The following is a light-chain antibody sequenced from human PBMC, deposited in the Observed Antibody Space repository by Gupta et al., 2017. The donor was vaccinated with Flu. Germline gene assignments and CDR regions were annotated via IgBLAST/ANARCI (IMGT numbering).Light chain of an antibody. CDR3: QQYDNLPFT. CDR1: RDISNY. CDR2: DAS. Sequence: DMQMTQSPASLPSFVGDRVTTTCQASRDISNYLNWYQQKPGKAPRLLIYDASNLETGVPSRFSGSGSGTDFTFTISSLQPEDIATYYCQQYDNLPFTFGPGTKVDIK. J-gene: IGKJ3*01. V-gene: IGKV1-33*01.